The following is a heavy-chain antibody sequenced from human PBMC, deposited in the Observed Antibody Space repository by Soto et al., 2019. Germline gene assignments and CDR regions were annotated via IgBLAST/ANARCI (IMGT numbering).Heavy chain of an antibody. CDR1: GGSFSGYY. J-gene: IGHJ4*02. CDR2: INHSGST. Sequence: SETLSLTFAVYGGSFSGYYWSWIRQPPGKGLEWIGEINHSGSTNYNPSLKSRVTISVDTSKNQFSLKLSSVTAADTAVYYCARVRAYYDFWSGYYDFDYWGQGTLVTVSS. CDR3: ARVRAYYDFWSGYYDFDY. D-gene: IGHD3-3*01. V-gene: IGHV4-34*01.